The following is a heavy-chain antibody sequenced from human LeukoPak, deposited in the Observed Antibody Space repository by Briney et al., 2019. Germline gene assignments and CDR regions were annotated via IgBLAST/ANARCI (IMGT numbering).Heavy chain of an antibody. J-gene: IGHJ3*02. CDR3: ARTDPGIAVAGNGAFDI. CDR2: TYYRSKWYN. Sequence: SQTLSLTCAISGDSVSSNSAAWNWSRQSPSRGLEWLGRTYYRSKWYNDYAVSVKSRITINPDTSKNQFSLQLNSVTPEDTAVYYCARTDPGIAVAGNGAFDIWGQGTMVTVSS. V-gene: IGHV6-1*01. D-gene: IGHD6-19*01. CDR1: GDSVSSNSAA.